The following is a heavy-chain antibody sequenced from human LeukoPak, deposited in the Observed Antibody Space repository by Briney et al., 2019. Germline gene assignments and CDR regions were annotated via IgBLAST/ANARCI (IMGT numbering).Heavy chain of an antibody. CDR3: ARSLGTAVHFDY. D-gene: IGHD6-19*01. CDR1: GGSISSYY. J-gene: IGHJ4*02. V-gene: IGHV4-59*08. Sequence: SETLSLTCTVSGGSISSYYWSRIRQPPGKGLEWIGYIYYSGSTNYNPSLKSRVTISVDTSKNQFSLKLSSVTAADTAVYYCARSLGTAVHFDYWGQGTLVTVSS. CDR2: IYYSGST.